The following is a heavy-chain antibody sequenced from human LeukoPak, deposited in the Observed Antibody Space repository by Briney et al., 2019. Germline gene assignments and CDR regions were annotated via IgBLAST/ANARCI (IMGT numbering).Heavy chain of an antibody. D-gene: IGHD2-15*01. Sequence: PSETLYLTCAVSGDYISSSSYYWGWIRQSPGTGLEWIGDIYHSGRTYYNPSLKSRVAISIDTSKNQFSLKLSSVTAADTAVYYCARGFMVAMFDYWGQGTLVTVSS. CDR3: ARGFMVAMFDY. CDR2: IYHSGRT. CDR1: GDYISSSSYY. J-gene: IGHJ4*02. V-gene: IGHV4-39*01.